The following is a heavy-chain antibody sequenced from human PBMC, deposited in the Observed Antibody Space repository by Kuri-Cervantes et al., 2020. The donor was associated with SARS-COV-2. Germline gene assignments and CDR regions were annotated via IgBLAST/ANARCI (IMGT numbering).Heavy chain of an antibody. CDR1: GDSISSYY. V-gene: IGHV4-59*01. Sequence: GSLRLSCTVSGDSISSYYWSWIRQPPGKGLEWIGYIYYSGSTNYNPSLKSRVTISVDTSKNQFSLKLSSVTAADTAVYYCARWPSWSGSIDYWGQGTLVTVSS. CDR3: ARWPSWSGSIDY. CDR2: IYYSGST. D-gene: IGHD3-3*01. J-gene: IGHJ4*02.